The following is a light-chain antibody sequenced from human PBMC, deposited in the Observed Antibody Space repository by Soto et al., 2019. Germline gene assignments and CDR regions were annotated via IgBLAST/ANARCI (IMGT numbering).Light chain of an antibody. CDR1: QGISRT. Sequence: AIPLTQSPSSLSASVGDRVTITCRASQGISRTLAWYQQTPGKAPKLLIYDDSTLESGVPSRFSGSGSGTDFTLTISSLQPEDFATYYCHQYDSYPVTFGQGTRLESK. CDR2: DDS. J-gene: IGKJ5*01. V-gene: IGKV1-13*02. CDR3: HQYDSYPVT.